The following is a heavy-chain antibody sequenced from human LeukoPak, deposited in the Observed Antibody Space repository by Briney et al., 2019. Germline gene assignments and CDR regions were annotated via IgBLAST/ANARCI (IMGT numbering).Heavy chain of an antibody. CDR1: GGSISNYW. J-gene: IGHJ4*02. V-gene: IGHV4-59*01. D-gene: IGHD6-13*01. CDR3: ARGYSSSWNYFDY. CDR2: VFDSGGT. Sequence: PSETLSLTCTVSGGSISNYWWSWVRQPPGKGLEWVGYVFDSGGTNYNPSLKSRVTISVDTSKKQFSLKLSSVTAADTAVYYCARGYSSSWNYFDYWGQGTLVTVSS.